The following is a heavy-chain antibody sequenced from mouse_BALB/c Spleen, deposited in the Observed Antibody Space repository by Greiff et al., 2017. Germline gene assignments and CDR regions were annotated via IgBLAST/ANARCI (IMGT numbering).Heavy chain of an antibody. CDR2: IDPENGDT. Sequence: VQLQQSGAELVKPGASVKLSCKASGYTFTSYYMHWVKQRPEQGLEWIGWIDPENGDTEYAPKFQGKATMTADTSSNTAYLQLSSLTSEDTAVYYCNSITTASSYAMDYWGQGTSVTVSS. CDR1: GYTFTSYY. D-gene: IGHD1-2*01. V-gene: IGHV14-4*02. J-gene: IGHJ4*01. CDR3: NSITTASSYAMDY.